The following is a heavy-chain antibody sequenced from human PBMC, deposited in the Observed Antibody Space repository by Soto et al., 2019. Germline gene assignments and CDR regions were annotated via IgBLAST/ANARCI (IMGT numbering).Heavy chain of an antibody. D-gene: IGHD3-3*01. Sequence: EASVKVSCKASGYTFTSYGISWVRQAPGQGLEWMGWISAYNGNTNYAQKLQGRVTMTTDTSTSTAYMELRSLRSDDTAVYYCARDGWSYDFWSGYYKDDFDYWGQGTLVTVSS. V-gene: IGHV1-18*04. J-gene: IGHJ4*02. CDR1: GYTFTSYG. CDR3: ARDGWSYDFWSGYYKDDFDY. CDR2: ISAYNGNT.